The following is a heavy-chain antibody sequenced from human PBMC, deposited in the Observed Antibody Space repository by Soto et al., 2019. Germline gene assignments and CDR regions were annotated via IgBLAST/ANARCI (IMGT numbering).Heavy chain of an antibody. CDR2: IIPIFGTA. V-gene: IGHV1-69*13. J-gene: IGHJ6*02. Sequence: GASVKVSCKASGGTFSSYAISWVRQAPGQGLEWMGGIIPIFGTANYAQKFQGRVTITADESTSTAYMELSSLRSEDTAVYYCASNLEYPRYYYYGMDVWGQGTTVTVSS. CDR1: GGTFSSYA. CDR3: ASNLEYPRYYYYGMDV.